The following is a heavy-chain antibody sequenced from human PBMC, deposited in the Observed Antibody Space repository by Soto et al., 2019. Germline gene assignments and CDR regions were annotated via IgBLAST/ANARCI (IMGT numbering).Heavy chain of an antibody. D-gene: IGHD3-16*01. CDR1: GGSISSSSYY. V-gene: IGHV4-39*01. CDR2: IYYSGSN. J-gene: IGHJ4*02. CDR3: ARSNYLWGNCPFFDY. Sequence: SETLSLTCMVSGGSISSSSYYWGWIRQAPGKGLEWSGSIYYSGSNYYNPSLESRVTIAVHPSRNPLTLKLSSVTPADTVVYYCARSNYLWGNCPFFDYWGQGTLVTVSS.